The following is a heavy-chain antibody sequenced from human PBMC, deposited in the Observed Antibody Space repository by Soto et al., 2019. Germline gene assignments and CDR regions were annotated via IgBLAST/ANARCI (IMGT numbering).Heavy chain of an antibody. V-gene: IGHV3-23*01. J-gene: IGHJ4*02. Sequence: GGFLRLSCAASGFTFSSYGRSWVRQAPGRGLEWVSAISGSGGSTYYADSVKGRFTISRDNSKNTLYLQMNSLRAEDTAVYYCAKRYYYDSSGYYHYLFDYWGQGTLVTVSS. CDR2: ISGSGGST. CDR1: GFTFSSYG. CDR3: AKRYYYDSSGYYHYLFDY. D-gene: IGHD3-22*01.